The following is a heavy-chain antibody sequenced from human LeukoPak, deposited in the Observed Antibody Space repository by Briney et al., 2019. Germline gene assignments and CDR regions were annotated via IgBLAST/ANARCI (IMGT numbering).Heavy chain of an antibody. V-gene: IGHV1-46*01. J-gene: IGHJ3*02. CDR2: INPSGGST. CDR1: GYTFTSYF. CDR3: ARVRSREYYDFWSGYSDAFDI. D-gene: IGHD3-3*01. Sequence: ASVKVSCKASGYTFTSYFMHWVRQAPGQGLEWMGIINPSGGSTSYAQKFQGRVTMTRDTSTSTVYMELSSLRSGDTAVYYCARVRSREYYDFWSGYSDAFDIWGQGTMVTVSS.